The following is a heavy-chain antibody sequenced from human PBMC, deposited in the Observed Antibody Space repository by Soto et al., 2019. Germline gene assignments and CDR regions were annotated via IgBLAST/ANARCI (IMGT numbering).Heavy chain of an antibody. J-gene: IGHJ4*02. CDR1: GFTFTSYG. Sequence: QAHLVESGGGVVQPGRSLRLSCAASGFTFTSYGMHWVRQAPGTRLEWVAVISYDGGLQHYADSVKGRFTISRDNSKKMVLLQLNSLRAEDTAVYTCVSDRGSGRASVPYSWGRGTLVSVSS. V-gene: IGHV3-30*03. CDR3: VSDRGSGRASVPYS. CDR2: ISYDGGLQ. D-gene: IGHD3-10*01.